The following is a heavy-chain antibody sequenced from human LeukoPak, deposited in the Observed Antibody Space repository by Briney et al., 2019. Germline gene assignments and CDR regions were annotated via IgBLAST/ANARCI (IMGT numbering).Heavy chain of an antibody. CDR2: IKSKTDGGTT. V-gene: IGHV3-15*01. D-gene: IGHD5-24*01. CDR1: GFTFSNAW. Sequence: GGSLRLSCAASGFTFSNAWMSWVRQAPGKGLEWVGRIKSKTDGGTTDYAAPVKGRFTISRDDSKNTLYLQMNSLKTEDTAVYYCTRQSPPMASPHFDYWGQGTLVTVSS. J-gene: IGHJ4*02. CDR3: TRQSPPMASPHFDY.